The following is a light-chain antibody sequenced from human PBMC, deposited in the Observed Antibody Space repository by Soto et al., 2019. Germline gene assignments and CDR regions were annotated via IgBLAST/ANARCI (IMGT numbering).Light chain of an antibody. J-gene: IGLJ1*01. CDR3: AAWADSLDVLYV. CDR1: RSNIGPNA. V-gene: IGLV1-44*01. Sequence: QSVLTQPPSASAAPGQRVTISCSGSRSNIGPNAVNWYQQIPGAAPRLLIYNNNQRPSGVPDRFTGYRSGTSASLAINDLQSDDEASYFCAAWADSLDVLYVFGPGTKLTVL. CDR2: NNN.